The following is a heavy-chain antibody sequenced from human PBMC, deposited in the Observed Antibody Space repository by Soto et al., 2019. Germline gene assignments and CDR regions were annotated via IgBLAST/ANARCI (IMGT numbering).Heavy chain of an antibody. CDR2: MNPNSGNT. D-gene: IGHD1-1*01. V-gene: IGHV1-8*01. CDR1: ESTFMNCD. J-gene: IGHJ5*02. CDR3: VRMASSGTLNWSDP. Sequence: ASVKVSCKASESTFMNCDISWVRQATGQGLEWMGWMNPNSGNTGYALKFQGRVSMTRNTSIYTVYLELSSLASDDTAVYYCVRMASSGTLNWSDPWGQGTLVTVSS.